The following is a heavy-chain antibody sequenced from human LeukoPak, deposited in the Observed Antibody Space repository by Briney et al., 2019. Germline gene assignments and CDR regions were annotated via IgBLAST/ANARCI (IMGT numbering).Heavy chain of an antibody. CDR1: GFTFSSYE. V-gene: IGHV3-48*03. CDR2: ISSSGSTI. CDR3: AREEYCSGGSCYGDLDC. D-gene: IGHD2-15*01. Sequence: GGSLRLSCAASGFTFSSYEMNWVRQAPGQGLEWVSYISSSGSTIYYADSVKGRFTISRDNAKNSLYLQRNSLRAEDTAVYYCAREEYCSGGSCYGDLDCWGQGTLVTVSA. J-gene: IGHJ4*02.